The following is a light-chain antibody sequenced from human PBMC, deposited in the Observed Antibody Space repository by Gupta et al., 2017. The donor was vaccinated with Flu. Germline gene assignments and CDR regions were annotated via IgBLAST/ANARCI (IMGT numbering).Light chain of an antibody. J-gene: IGKJ1*01. V-gene: IGKV1-9*01. CDR1: QGINHN. CDR2: AAS. CDR3: QQRNSYPRT. Sequence: DIQLTQSPSFLSASVGDRVTITCRASQGINHNLAWYQQKPGKAPQLLIYAASSLQSGVPLRFSGSGSGTEFTLTISSLQPEDFATYYCQQRNSYPRTFGQGTKVEIK.